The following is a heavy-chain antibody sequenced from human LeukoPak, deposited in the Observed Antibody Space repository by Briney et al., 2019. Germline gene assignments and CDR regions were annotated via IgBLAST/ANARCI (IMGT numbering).Heavy chain of an antibody. V-gene: IGHV1-18*01. Sequence: AASVKVSCKASGYTFTSYGISWVRQAPGQGLEWMGWISAYNGNTNYAQKLQGRVTMTTDTSTSTAYMELRSLRSDDTAVYYCARDFLPEYSNPTPAPPTLDYWGQGTLVTVSS. CDR1: GYTFTSYG. CDR3: ARDFLPEYSNPTPAPPTLDY. D-gene: IGHD1-14*01. CDR2: ISAYNGNT. J-gene: IGHJ4*02.